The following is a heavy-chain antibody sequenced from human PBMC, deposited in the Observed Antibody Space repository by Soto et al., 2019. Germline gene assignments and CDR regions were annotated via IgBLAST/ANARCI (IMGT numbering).Heavy chain of an antibody. Sequence: VQVLESGGGLVQPGGSLRLSCAASGFNFSSYAMSWVRQAPGQRLEWVSASSGSGSNPYYADSVKGRFTISRDNSKNTLYLQMNSLRAEDTALYYCAKTASRTIRDGFYHWGQGTLGTVSS. V-gene: IGHV3-23*01. J-gene: IGHJ4*02. CDR1: GFNFSSYA. CDR3: AKTASRTIRDGFYH. D-gene: IGHD3-10*01. CDR2: SSGSGSNP.